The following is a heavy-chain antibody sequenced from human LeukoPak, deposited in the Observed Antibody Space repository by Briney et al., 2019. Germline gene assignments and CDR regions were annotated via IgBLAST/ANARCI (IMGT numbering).Heavy chain of an antibody. CDR3: ARDGELPFDY. CDR1: GFTFSSYG. J-gene: IGHJ4*02. V-gene: IGHV3-33*01. Sequence: GGSLRLSRAASGFTFSSYGMHWARQAPGKGLEWVAVIWYDGSNKYYADSVKGRFTISRDNSKNTLYLQMNSLRAEDTAVYYCARDGELPFDYWGQGTLVTVSS. D-gene: IGHD1-26*01. CDR2: IWYDGSNK.